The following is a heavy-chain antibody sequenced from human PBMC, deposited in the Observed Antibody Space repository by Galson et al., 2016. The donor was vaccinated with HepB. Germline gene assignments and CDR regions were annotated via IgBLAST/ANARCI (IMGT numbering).Heavy chain of an antibody. V-gene: IGHV3-48*02. Sequence: SLRLSCAASGFIFRSYTMNWVRQVSGKGLEWVSYINSGSTTIYYGDSMKGRITISRYNAKNSLYLQINGLRDEDTAVYYCARQGSGSYVGYFDYWGQGTQVTVSS. D-gene: IGHD1-26*01. J-gene: IGHJ4*02. CDR3: ARQGSGSYVGYFDY. CDR1: GFIFRSYT. CDR2: INSGSTTI.